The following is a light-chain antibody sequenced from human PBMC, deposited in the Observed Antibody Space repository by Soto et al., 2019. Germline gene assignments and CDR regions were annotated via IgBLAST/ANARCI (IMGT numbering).Light chain of an antibody. V-gene: IGKV3-15*01. Sequence: EIVMTQSPATLSVSPVEIATLSFMASQSVSSSLAWYQQKPGQAPRLLIYASSIRASDFPARFSGSGSGTEFTLTISGLQSDDFAVYFCQQYNKWPPWTFGHGTKVDIK. CDR1: QSVSSS. J-gene: IGKJ1*01. CDR3: QQYNKWPPWT. CDR2: ASS.